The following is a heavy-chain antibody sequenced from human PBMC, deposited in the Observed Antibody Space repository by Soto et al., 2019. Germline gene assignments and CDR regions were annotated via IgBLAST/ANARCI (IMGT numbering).Heavy chain of an antibody. CDR3: ARFQQDYYHSSGLGYYYYGMDV. CDR1: GGSISSYY. D-gene: IGHD3-22*01. CDR2: IYYSGST. V-gene: IGHV4-59*01. J-gene: IGHJ6*02. Sequence: KTSETLSLTCTVSGGSISSYYWSWIRQPPGKGLEWIGYIYYSGSTNYNPSLKSRVTISVDTSKNQFSLKLRSVTAADTAVYYCARFQQDYYHSSGLGYYYYGMDVWGQGTTVTVSS.